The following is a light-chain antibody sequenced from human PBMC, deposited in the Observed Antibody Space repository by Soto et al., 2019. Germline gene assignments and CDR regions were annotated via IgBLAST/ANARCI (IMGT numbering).Light chain of an antibody. CDR1: SSNIGNNY. CDR3: ATWDSSLNTGV. V-gene: IGLV1-51*01. Sequence: QSVLTQPPSVSAAPGQKVTISCSGSSSNIGNNYVSWYQQLPGTAPKLLIYENSERPSGIPDRLSGSKSGTSATLGISELQTGDEADYYCATWDSSLNTGVFGGGTKVTVL. CDR2: ENS. J-gene: IGLJ3*02.